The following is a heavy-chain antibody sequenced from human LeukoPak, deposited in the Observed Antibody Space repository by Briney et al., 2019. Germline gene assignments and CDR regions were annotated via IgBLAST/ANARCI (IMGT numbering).Heavy chain of an antibody. CDR3: ASSRQWLVSFTFDP. D-gene: IGHD6-19*01. V-gene: IGHV4-61*02. J-gene: IGHJ5*02. CDR1: GGSISSGSYY. Sequence: SSETLSLTCTVSGGSISSGSYYWSWIRQPAGKGLEWIGRIYTSGSTNYNPSLKSRVTISVDTSKNQFSLKLSSVTAADTAVYYCASSRQWLVSFTFDPWGQGTLVTVSS. CDR2: IYTSGST.